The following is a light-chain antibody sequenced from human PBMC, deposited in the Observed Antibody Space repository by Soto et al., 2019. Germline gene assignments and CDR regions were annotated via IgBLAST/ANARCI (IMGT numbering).Light chain of an antibody. CDR3: SSYTSGSLGV. Sequence: QSALTQPASVSGSPGQSITISCTGTSSDVGGYNYVSWYQQHPGKAPKLMIYEVSNRPSGVSNRFSGSKSGNTASLTISGLQVEDEADYYCSSYTSGSLGVFGGGTKVTVL. V-gene: IGLV2-14*01. CDR1: SSDVGGYNY. J-gene: IGLJ3*02. CDR2: EVS.